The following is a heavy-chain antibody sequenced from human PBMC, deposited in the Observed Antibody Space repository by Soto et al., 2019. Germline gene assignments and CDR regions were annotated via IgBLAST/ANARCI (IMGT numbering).Heavy chain of an antibody. CDR3: ARENYASSGAPFLDY. CDR2: IYYTGAT. Sequence: SSETLSLTCTVSGGSSGAYFWNWVRQPPGKGLEWIGNIYYTGATSYNPSLESRVTISLDTSKNQFSLQLSSVTAADMAVYYCARENYASSGAPFLDYWGQGTLVTVSS. J-gene: IGHJ4*02. D-gene: IGHD3-22*01. V-gene: IGHV4-59*01. CDR1: GGSSGAYF.